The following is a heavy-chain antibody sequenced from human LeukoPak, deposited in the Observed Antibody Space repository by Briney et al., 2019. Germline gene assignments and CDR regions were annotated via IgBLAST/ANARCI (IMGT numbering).Heavy chain of an antibody. J-gene: IGHJ4*02. CDR3: ARVLRGYVTDYFAY. Sequence: PSETLSLTCTVSGGSISSYYWSWIRQPPGKGLEWIGYIYYSGSTNYNPSLKSRVTISVDTSKNQFSLKLSSVTAADTAVYYCARVLRGYVTDYFAYWGQGTLVTVSS. CDR1: GGSISSYY. V-gene: IGHV4-59*01. D-gene: IGHD3-10*01. CDR2: IYYSGST.